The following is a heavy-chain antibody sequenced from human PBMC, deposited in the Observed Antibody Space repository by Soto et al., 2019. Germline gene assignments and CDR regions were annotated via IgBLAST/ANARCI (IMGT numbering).Heavy chain of an antibody. D-gene: IGHD5-18*01. V-gene: IGHV6-1*01. CDR1: GDSVSSNSAA. J-gene: IGHJ3*02. Sequence: PSQTLSLTCAISGDSVSSNSAAWNWIRQSPSRGLEWLGRTYYRSKWYNDYAVSVKSRITINPDTSKNQFSLQLNSVTPEDTAVYYCARFRLLRYSYGPPKLDAFDIWGQGTMVTVSS. CDR2: TYYRSKWYN. CDR3: ARFRLLRYSYGPPKLDAFDI.